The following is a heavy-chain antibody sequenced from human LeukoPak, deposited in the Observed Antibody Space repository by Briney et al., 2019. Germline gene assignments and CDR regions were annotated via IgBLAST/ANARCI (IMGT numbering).Heavy chain of an antibody. J-gene: IGHJ4*02. D-gene: IGHD3-10*01. CDR1: GYTFTSYA. Sequence: AASVKVSCKASGYTFTSYAMNWVRQAPGQGLEWMGWINTNTGNPTYAQGFTGRFVFSLDTSVSTAYLQISSLKAEDTAVYYCARDRVLLWFGESYYFDYWGQGTLVTVSS. CDR3: ARDRVLLWFGESYYFDY. CDR2: INTNTGNP. V-gene: IGHV7-4-1*02.